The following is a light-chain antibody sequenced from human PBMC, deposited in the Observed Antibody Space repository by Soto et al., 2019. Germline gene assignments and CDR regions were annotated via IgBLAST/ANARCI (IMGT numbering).Light chain of an antibody. CDR1: SGHSSYA. Sequence: QSVLTQSPSASASLGASVKLTCTLSSGHSSYAIAWHQQQPEKGPRYLMKLNSDGSHSKGDGIPDRFSCSSSGAERYLTISSLQSEDEADYDCQTWGTGPWVFGGGTKLTV. J-gene: IGLJ3*02. CDR3: QTWGTGPWV. CDR2: LNSDGSH. V-gene: IGLV4-69*01.